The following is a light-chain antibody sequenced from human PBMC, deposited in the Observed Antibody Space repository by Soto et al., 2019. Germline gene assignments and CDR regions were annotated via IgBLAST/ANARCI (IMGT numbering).Light chain of an antibody. J-gene: IGKJ5*01. V-gene: IGKV3-20*01. Sequence: EIVLPQSPGTLSLSPGERATLSCRASQTVSSNYLAWCQQRPGQAPRLLIYGASTRAAGIPDRFSGSGSGTDFTLTITRLEPEDSAVYFCQQYTGPPTTFGQGTRLEI. CDR3: QQYTGPPTT. CDR2: GAS. CDR1: QTVSSNY.